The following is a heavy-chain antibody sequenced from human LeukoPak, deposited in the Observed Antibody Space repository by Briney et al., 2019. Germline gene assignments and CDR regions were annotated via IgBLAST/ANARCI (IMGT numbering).Heavy chain of an antibody. CDR2: IRYDEYNK. Sequence: PGGSLRLSCAASGFTFSNYGMHWVRQAPGKGLEWVAFIRYDEYNKCYADSVKGRFTISRDNSKNTLNLQMNSLRVEDTAVYWCVKGGLTVGGDMDVWGKGTTVIVSS. CDR3: VKGGLTVGGDMDV. CDR1: GFTFSNYG. D-gene: IGHD1-26*01. J-gene: IGHJ6*03. V-gene: IGHV3-30*02.